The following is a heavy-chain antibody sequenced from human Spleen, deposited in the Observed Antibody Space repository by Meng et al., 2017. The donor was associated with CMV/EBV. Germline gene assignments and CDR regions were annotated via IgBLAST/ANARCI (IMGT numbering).Heavy chain of an antibody. CDR1: RGTFTDYY. J-gene: IGHJ5*02. D-gene: IGHD4-17*01. V-gene: IGHV1-2*02. CDR3: TRDAHLTTVTPNWFDP. CDR2: INPNSGDT. Sequence: QVQLVQAGADLRKPGASVKVSCKASRGTFTDYYMHWVRQAPGQGLEWMGCINPNSGDTNYAQKFQGRVTMTRDTSISTAYMELSRLRSDDTAVYYCTRDAHLTTVTPNWFDPWGQGTLVTVSS.